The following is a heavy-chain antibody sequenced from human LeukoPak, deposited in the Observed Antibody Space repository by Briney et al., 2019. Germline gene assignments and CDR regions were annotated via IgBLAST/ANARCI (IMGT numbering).Heavy chain of an antibody. CDR2: ISSSGSTI. D-gene: IGHD3-10*01. Sequence: GGSLRLSCAASGFTFSSYEMNWVRQAPGKGLEWVSYISSSGSTIYYADSVKGRFTISRDNAKNSLYLQMNSLRAEDTAVYYCASTETMVRGVIPDENDYWGQGTLATVSS. CDR1: GFTFSSYE. V-gene: IGHV3-48*03. J-gene: IGHJ4*02. CDR3: ASTETMVRGVIPDENDY.